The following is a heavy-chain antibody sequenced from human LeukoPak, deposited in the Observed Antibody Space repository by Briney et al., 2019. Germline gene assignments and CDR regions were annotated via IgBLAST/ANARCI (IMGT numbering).Heavy chain of an antibody. D-gene: IGHD4-11*01. J-gene: IGHJ6*03. CDR2: IIPIFATA. Sequence: SVKVSCKASGGTFSSYAISWVRQAPGQGLEWMGGIIPIFATANYAQKFQGRVTITADKSTSTAYMELSSLRSEDTAVYYCARDATTPYYYYMDVWGKGTTVTVSS. CDR3: ARDATTPYYYYMDV. CDR1: GGTFSSYA. V-gene: IGHV1-69*06.